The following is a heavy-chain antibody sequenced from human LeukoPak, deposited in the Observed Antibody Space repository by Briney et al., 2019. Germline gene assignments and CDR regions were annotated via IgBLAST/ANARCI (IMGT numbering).Heavy chain of an antibody. V-gene: IGHV2-70*11. CDR3: ARIRLGESSYYLDY. Sequence: SGPTLVNPTQTLTLTCTFSGFSLSTSGMCVSWIRQPPGKALEWLARIDWDDDKYYSTSLKTRLTISKDTSKNQVVLTMTTMDPVDTATYNCARIRLGESSYYLDYWGQGTLVTVSS. CDR2: IDWDDDK. D-gene: IGHD3-16*02. CDR1: GFSLSTSGMC. J-gene: IGHJ4*02.